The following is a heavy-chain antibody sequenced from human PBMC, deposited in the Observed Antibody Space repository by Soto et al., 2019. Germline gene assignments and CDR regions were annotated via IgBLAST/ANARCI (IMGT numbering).Heavy chain of an antibody. CDR2: IIPIFGTA. CDR1: GGTFSSYA. V-gene: IGHV1-69*12. Sequence: QVQLVQSGAEVKKPGSSVKVSCKASGGTFSSYAISWVRQAPGQGLEWMGGIIPIFGTANYAQKFQGRATITAAESTGTADMELRSLRSEDPAVYYCARHVPAAGYYYGMDVWGQGTTVTVPS. CDR3: ARHVPAAGYYYGMDV. D-gene: IGHD2-2*01. J-gene: IGHJ6*02.